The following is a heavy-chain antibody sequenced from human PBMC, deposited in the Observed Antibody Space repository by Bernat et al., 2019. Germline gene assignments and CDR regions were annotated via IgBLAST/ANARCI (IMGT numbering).Heavy chain of an antibody. D-gene: IGHD4-23*01. Sequence: EVQLVESGGGLVQPGGSLRLSCAASGFSFNNAWMNWVRQAPGKGLEWVGQIKTKTDGGTTDYAAPVKGRFTISRDDSKNMLYLEMNSLKTEDTAVYYCATDCATVAPYYYNGLDVWGQGTTVTVSS. V-gene: IGHV3-15*07. J-gene: IGHJ6*02. CDR2: IKTKTDGGTT. CDR1: GFSFNNAW. CDR3: ATDCATVAPYYYNGLDV.